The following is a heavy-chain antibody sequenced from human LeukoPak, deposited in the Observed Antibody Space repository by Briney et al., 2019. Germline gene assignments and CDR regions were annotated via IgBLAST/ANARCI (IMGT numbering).Heavy chain of an antibody. Sequence: GSGPTLVNPTQTLTLTCTFSGFSLSTSGVGVGWIRQPPGKALEWLALIYWDDDKRYSPSLKSRLTITKDTSKNQVVLTMTNMDPVDTATYYCARTPDRWRVIVVRKYYFDYWGQGTLVTVSS. CDR2: IYWDDDK. J-gene: IGHJ4*02. CDR3: ARTPDRWRVIVVRKYYFDY. D-gene: IGHD3-22*01. V-gene: IGHV2-5*02. CDR1: GFSLSTSGVG.